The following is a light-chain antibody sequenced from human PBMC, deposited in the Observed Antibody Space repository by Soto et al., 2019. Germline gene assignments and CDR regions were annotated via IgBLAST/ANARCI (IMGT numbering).Light chain of an antibody. Sequence: EVGMSQSPATVSVSPGARATLSCRASQSVSSKLTWFQQKAGQDPSLLIHDASHRAAGIPARFSGSGFGTDFTLTISSLEPEDAAVYYCQQRSNWPPIPFGQGTRLAI. J-gene: IGKJ5*01. CDR3: QQRSNWPPIP. CDR1: QSVSSK. CDR2: DAS. V-gene: IGKV3-11*01.